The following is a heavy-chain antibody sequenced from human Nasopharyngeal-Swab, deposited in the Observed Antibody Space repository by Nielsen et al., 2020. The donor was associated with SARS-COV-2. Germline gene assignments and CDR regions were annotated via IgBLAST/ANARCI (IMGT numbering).Heavy chain of an antibody. D-gene: IGHD4-17*01. CDR1: GDSVSSSSAA. CDR2: TYYRSKWYN. Sequence: SQTLSLTCAISGDSVSSSSAAWNWIMQSPSRGFEWLGRTYYRSKWYNDYAVSVKSRITINPDTSKNQFSLHLNSVTPEDTAVYYCARARGAYGDYYYYYYTDVWGKGTTVTVSS. CDR3: ARARGAYGDYYYYYYTDV. V-gene: IGHV6-1*01. J-gene: IGHJ6*03.